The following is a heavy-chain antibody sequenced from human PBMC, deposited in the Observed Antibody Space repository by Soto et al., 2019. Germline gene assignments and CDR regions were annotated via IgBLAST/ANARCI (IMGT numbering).Heavy chain of an antibody. CDR3: ARAYQLTYYFDD. CDR1: GVTFRGYA. D-gene: IGHD3-9*01. V-gene: IGHV3-30*14. CDR2: ISDDGSKT. Sequence: VPLVESGGGVVQPGRSLRLSCAGSGVTFRGYAVHWVRQTPGKGLEWVTVISDDGSKTYYADSVKGRFSVSRDDSTNMVFLQMSSLRSEDTAVYHCARAYQLTYYFDDWGPGTPVTVSS. J-gene: IGHJ4*02.